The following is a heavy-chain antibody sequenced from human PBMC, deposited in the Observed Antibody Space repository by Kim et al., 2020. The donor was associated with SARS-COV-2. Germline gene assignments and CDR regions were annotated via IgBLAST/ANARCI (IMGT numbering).Heavy chain of an antibody. D-gene: IGHD5-12*01. J-gene: IGHJ4*02. CDR3: ARSGGYSGYDYAY. CDR1: GYTFTSYA. V-gene: IGHV1-3*01. Sequence: ASVKVSCKASGYTFTSYAMHWVRQAPGQRLEWMGWINAGNGNTKYSQKFQGRVTITRDTSASTAYMELSSLRSEDTAVYYCARSGGYSGYDYAYWGQGTLVTVSS. CDR2: INAGNGNT.